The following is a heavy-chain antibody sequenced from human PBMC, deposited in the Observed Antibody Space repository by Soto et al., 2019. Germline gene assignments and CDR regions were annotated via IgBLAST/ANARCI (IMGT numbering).Heavy chain of an antibody. CDR2: IIPIFGTA. V-gene: IGHV1-69*01. CDR1: GGTFSSYT. Sequence: QVQLVQSGAEVKKPGSSVKVSCKASGGTFSSYTISWVRQAPGQGLEWMGGIIPIFGTANYEQKFQGRVTITADESTSTAYMELSSLRSEDTAVYYCARVSAAANVDYWGQGTLVTVSS. J-gene: IGHJ4*02. CDR3: ARVSAAANVDY. D-gene: IGHD2-2*01.